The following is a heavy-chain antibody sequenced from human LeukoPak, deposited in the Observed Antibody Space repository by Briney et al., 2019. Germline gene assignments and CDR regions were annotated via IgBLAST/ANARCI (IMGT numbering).Heavy chain of an antibody. V-gene: IGHV1-2*02. Sequence: ASVKVSCKASGYTFTGYYMHWVRQAPGQGLEWMGWINPNSGGTNYAQKFQGRVTMTRDTSISTAYMELSRLRSDDTAVYYCARDPMVRGYFDYWGQGTLVTVSS. CDR3: ARDPMVRGYFDY. CDR2: INPNSGGT. J-gene: IGHJ4*02. D-gene: IGHD3-10*01. CDR1: GYTFTGYY.